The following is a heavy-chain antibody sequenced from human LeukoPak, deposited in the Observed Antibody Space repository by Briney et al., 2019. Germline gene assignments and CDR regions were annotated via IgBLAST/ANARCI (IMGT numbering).Heavy chain of an antibody. V-gene: IGHV1-18*01. J-gene: IGHJ4*02. CDR3: ARGSDRLGYYDN. CDR1: GYLFGTYD. CDR2: ISAFNGNT. Sequence: ASVKVSCKASGYLFGTYDITWVRQAPGQGLEWMGWISAFNGNTNYAQRVQGRVTMTTDRSTRRVYMELRSLRHDDTAVYYCARGSDRLGYYDNWGQGTLVTVSS. D-gene: IGHD3-16*01.